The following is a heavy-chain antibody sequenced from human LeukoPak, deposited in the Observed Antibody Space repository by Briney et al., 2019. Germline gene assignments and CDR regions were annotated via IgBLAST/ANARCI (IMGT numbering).Heavy chain of an antibody. V-gene: IGHV3-30*03. D-gene: IGHD6-6*01. CDR2: ISYDGSNK. J-gene: IGHJ4*02. CDR1: GFTFSSYG. CDR3: ARVKQLSYFDY. Sequence: GGSLRLSCAASGFTFSSYGMHWVRQAPGKGLEWVAVISYDGSNKYYADSVKGRFTISRDNSKNTLYLQMNSLRAEDTAVYYCARVKQLSYFDYWGQGTLVTVSS.